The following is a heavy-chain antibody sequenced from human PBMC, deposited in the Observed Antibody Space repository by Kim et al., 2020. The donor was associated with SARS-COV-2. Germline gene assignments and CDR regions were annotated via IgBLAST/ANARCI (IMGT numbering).Heavy chain of an antibody. D-gene: IGHD3-22*01. CDR2: IYYSGST. CDR1: GGSISSSSYY. CDR3: ASVTEKYYDSSGYSSPYYYYGMDV. Sequence: SETLSLTCTVSGGSISSSSYYWGWIRQPPGKGLEWIGSIYYSGSTYYNPSLKSRVTISVDTSKNQFSLKLSSVTAADTAVYYCASVTEKYYDSSGYSSPYYYYGMDVWGQGTTVTVSS. J-gene: IGHJ6*02. V-gene: IGHV4-39*01.